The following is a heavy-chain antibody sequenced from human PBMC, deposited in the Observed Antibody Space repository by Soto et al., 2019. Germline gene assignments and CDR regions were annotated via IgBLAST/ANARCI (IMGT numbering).Heavy chain of an antibody. CDR1: GFTFSSYA. J-gene: IGHJ6*02. CDR3: ARDIYSSSSFRGYYYYGMAV. CDR2: ISYDGSNK. Sequence: GGSLRLSCAASGFTFSSYAMHWVRQAPGKGLEWVAVISYDGSNKYYADSVKGRFTISRDNSKNTLYLQMNSLRAEDTAVYYCARDIYSSSSFRGYYYYGMAVWGQGTTVTVSS. V-gene: IGHV3-30-3*01. D-gene: IGHD6-6*01.